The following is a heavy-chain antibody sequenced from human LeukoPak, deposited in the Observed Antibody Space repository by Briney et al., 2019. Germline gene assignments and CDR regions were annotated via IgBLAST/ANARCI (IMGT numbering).Heavy chain of an antibody. Sequence: SETLSLTCTVSGGSISSSSYYWGWIRQPPGKGLEWIGSIYYSGSTCYNPSLKSRVTISVDTSKNQFSLKLSSVTAADTAVYYCARAPSGCGGTCPSDHWGPGTLVTVSS. CDR3: ARAPSGCGGTCPSDH. CDR1: GGSISSSSYY. CDR2: IYYSGST. J-gene: IGHJ4*02. D-gene: IGHD2-15*01. V-gene: IGHV4-39*07.